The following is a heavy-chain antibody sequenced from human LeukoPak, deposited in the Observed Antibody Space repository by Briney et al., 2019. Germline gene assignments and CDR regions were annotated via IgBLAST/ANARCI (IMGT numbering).Heavy chain of an antibody. V-gene: IGHV5-51*01. J-gene: IGHJ4*02. D-gene: IGHD5-12*01. CDR1: GYSFTSYW. CDR3: ARLDSGYDYDY. CDR2: IYPGDSDT. Sequence: GGSLKISCKGSGYSFTSYWIGWVRQMPGKGLEWMGIIYPGDSDTRYSQSFQGQGTISADKSISTAYLQLSRLKASDTAMDYCARLDSGYDYDYWGQGTLVTVSS.